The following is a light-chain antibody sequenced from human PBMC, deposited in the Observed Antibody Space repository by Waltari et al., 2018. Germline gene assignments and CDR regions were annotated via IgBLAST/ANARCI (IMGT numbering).Light chain of an antibody. J-gene: IGKJ1*01. Sequence: DIVLTQSPGTLALSPGARATLSCRASQSVGRALAWYQQKPGQAPRLLIYDTSTRATGIPDRFSGSGSGTDFSLTISRVEPEDFAVYYCQMYVRLPVTFGQGTKVEVK. CDR2: DTS. V-gene: IGKV3-20*01. CDR3: QMYVRLPVT. CDR1: QSVGRA.